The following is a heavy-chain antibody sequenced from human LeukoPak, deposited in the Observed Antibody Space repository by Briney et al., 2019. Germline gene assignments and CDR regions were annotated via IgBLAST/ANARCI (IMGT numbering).Heavy chain of an antibody. CDR3: VPGSSDY. CDR1: GFTFSSYS. D-gene: IGHD6-19*01. Sequence: GGSLRLSCAASGFTFSSYSMNWVRQAPGKGLEWVSSISSSSSYIYYADSVKGRFTISKDKSKNTLYLQMNSLRAEDTAVYYCVPGSSDYWGQGTLVTVSS. CDR2: ISSSSSYI. V-gene: IGHV3-21*04. J-gene: IGHJ4*02.